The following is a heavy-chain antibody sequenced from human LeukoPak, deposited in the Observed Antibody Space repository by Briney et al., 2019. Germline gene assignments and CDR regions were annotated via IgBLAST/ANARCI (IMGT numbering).Heavy chain of an antibody. D-gene: IGHD3-16*01. CDR1: GFTFSSYA. CDR3: AKLGGHPLHNYYVGV. J-gene: IGHJ6*03. V-gene: IGHV3-23*01. CDR2: ILDSGYST. Sequence: GGSLRLSCAASGFTFSSYAMSWVRQPPGKGLEWVSGILDSGYSTYYANSVKGRFTISRDNSNNTLYLQMNSLRAEDTAVYYCAKLGGHPLHNYYVGVWGKGTTVAVSS.